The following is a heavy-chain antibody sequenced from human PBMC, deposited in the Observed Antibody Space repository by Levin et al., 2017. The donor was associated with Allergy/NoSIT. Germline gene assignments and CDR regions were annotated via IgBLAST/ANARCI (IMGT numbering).Heavy chain of an antibody. CDR1: GFTFSNAW. Sequence: GESLKISCAASGFTFSNAWMSWVRQAPGKGLEWVGRIKSKTDGGTTDYAAPVKGRFTISRDDSKNTLYLQMNSLKTEDTAVYYCTTSHYDILTGHDAFDSWGQGTMVTVSS. CDR2: IKSKTDGGTT. J-gene: IGHJ3*02. D-gene: IGHD3-9*01. V-gene: IGHV3-15*01. CDR3: TTSHYDILTGHDAFDS.